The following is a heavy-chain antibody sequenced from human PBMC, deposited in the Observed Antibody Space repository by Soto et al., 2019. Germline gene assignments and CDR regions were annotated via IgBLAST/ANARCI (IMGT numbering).Heavy chain of an antibody. J-gene: IGHJ5*02. CDR2: TYYRSKWYN. CDR3: ARGSYSSSKFDP. CDR1: GASVSRNSAS. Sequence: SQTLSLTCAISGASVSRNSASCNWIRQSPSRGLEWLGRTYYRSKWYNDYAVSVKSRITINPDTSKNQFSLQLNSVNPEDTAVYYCARGSYSSSKFDPWGQGTLVTVSS. D-gene: IGHD6-6*01. V-gene: IGHV6-1*01.